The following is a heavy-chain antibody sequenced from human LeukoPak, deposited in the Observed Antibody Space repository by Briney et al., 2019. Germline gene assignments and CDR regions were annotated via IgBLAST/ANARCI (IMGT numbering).Heavy chain of an antibody. CDR1: GFIFSSYS. J-gene: IGHJ5*02. D-gene: IGHD5-18*01. Sequence: PGGSLRLSCAASGFIFSSYSMNWVRQAPGKGLEWVSSISSSSTYIYYADSVKGRFTISRDNAKNSLYLQMNSLRAEDTAEYYCARGQGYSYGYGFDPWGQGTLVTVSS. CDR3: ARGQGYSYGYGFDP. V-gene: IGHV3-21*01. CDR2: ISSSSTYI.